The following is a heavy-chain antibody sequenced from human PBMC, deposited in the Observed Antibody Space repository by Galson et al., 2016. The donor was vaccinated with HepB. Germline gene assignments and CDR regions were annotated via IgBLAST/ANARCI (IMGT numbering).Heavy chain of an antibody. CDR2: TSYDGSNK. CDR3: ARVMTTVTSPFDL. Sequence: SLRLSCAASGFAFSTFAMLWVRQAPGKGLEWVAVTSYDGSNKYYADSVKGRFTMSRDNSKNTLYLQMNSLRPEDTAVYYCARVMTTVTSPFDLWGQGTLVTVS. V-gene: IGHV3-30-3*01. J-gene: IGHJ4*02. CDR1: GFAFSTFA. D-gene: IGHD4-17*01.